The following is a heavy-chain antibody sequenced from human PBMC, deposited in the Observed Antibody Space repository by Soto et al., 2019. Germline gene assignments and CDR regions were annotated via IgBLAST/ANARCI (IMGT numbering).Heavy chain of an antibody. V-gene: IGHV4-34*01. CDR3: ARGKTLTGVRYYYYYMDD. CDR1: GGCLSGYY. Sequence: SETLSLTCAVYGGCLSGYYWSWIRQPPGKGLEWIGEINHSGSTNYNPSLKSRVTISVDTSKNQFSLKPSSVTAADTAVYYCARGKTLTGVRYYYYYMDDWGKGTTVTVSS. D-gene: IGHD1-1*01. J-gene: IGHJ6*03. CDR2: INHSGST.